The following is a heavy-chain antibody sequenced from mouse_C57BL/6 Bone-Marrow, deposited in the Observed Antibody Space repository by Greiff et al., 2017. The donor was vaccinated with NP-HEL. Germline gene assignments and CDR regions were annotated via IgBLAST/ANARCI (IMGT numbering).Heavy chain of an antibody. D-gene: IGHD2-3*01. Sequence: VQLQQSGAELVRPGTSVKVSCKASGYAFTNYLIEWVKQRPGQGLEWIGVINPGSGGTNYNEKFKGMATLTADKSSSTAYMQLSSLTSEDSAVYFCARDGYYPYYAMDYWGQGTSVTVSS. CDR2: INPGSGGT. CDR3: ARDGYYPYYAMDY. J-gene: IGHJ4*01. CDR1: GYAFTNYL. V-gene: IGHV1-54*01.